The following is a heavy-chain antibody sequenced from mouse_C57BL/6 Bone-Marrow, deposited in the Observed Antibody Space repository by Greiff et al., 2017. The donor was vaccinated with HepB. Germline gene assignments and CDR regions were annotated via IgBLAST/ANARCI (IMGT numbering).Heavy chain of an antibody. J-gene: IGHJ2*01. CDR2: IDPSDSYT. CDR1: GYTFTSYW. V-gene: IGHV1-59*01. CDR3: ARLYGSLYYFDY. D-gene: IGHD1-1*01. Sequence: QVQPKQSGAELVRPGTSVKLSCKASGYTFTSYWMHWVKQRPGQGLEWIGVIDPSDSYTNYNQKFKGKATLTVDTSSSTAYMQLSSLTSEDSAVYYCARLYGSLYYFDYWGQGTTLTVSS.